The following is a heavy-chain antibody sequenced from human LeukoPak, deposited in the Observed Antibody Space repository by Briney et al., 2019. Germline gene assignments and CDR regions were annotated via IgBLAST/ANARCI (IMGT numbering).Heavy chain of an antibody. Sequence: GGSLRLSCAASGFTFDDYAMHWVRQAPGKGLEWVANIKQDGSEKYYVDSVKGRFTISRDNAKNSLYLQMNSLRAEDTAVYYCARVQNLDYWGQGTLVTVSS. V-gene: IGHV3-7*03. CDR3: ARVQNLDY. CDR1: GFTFDDYA. CDR2: IKQDGSEK. J-gene: IGHJ4*02.